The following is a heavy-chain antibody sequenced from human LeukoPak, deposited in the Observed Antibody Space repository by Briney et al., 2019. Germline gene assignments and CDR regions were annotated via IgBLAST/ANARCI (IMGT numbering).Heavy chain of an antibody. V-gene: IGHV5-51*01. Sequence: GESLKISCKAFGYSFTNYWIDWVRQLPGKGLGWMGNIYPGNSQTTDRPFFEGQVTISADRSISTAYLQWNSLKDSDTAMYYCARRSDFRSWFDPWGLGTLVTVSA. CDR3: ARRSDFRSWFDP. CDR1: GYSFTNYW. D-gene: IGHD1-14*01. CDR2: IYPGNSQT. J-gene: IGHJ5*02.